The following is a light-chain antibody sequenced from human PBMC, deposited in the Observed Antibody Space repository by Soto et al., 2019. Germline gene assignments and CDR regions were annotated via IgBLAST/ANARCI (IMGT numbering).Light chain of an antibody. V-gene: IGKV3D-20*02. CDR3: QQRNNWTGT. Sequence: EIVLTQSPGTPSLSPGERAALSCRASQSVSNNYLAWYQQKPGQAPRILIYDASNRATGVPARFSGRGSGTDGTITISSLETEDCSVYDCQQRNNWTGTFGQGTKVDIK. J-gene: IGKJ1*01. CDR1: QSVSNNY. CDR2: DAS.